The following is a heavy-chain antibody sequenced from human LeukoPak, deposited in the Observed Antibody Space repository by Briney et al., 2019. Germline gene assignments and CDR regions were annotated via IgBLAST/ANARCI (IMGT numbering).Heavy chain of an antibody. Sequence: GGSLRLSCAASGFTFSSYAMSWVRQAPGKGLEWVSAISGSGGSTYYADSVKGRFTISRDNSKNALYLQMSSLRAEDTAVYYCAKDGSGGDYDFDYWGQGTLVTVSS. CDR1: GFTFSSYA. CDR2: ISGSGGST. D-gene: IGHD4-17*01. CDR3: AKDGSGGDYDFDY. V-gene: IGHV3-23*01. J-gene: IGHJ4*02.